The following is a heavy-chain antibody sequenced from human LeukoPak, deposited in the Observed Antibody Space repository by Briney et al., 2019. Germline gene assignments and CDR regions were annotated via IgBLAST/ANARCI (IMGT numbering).Heavy chain of an antibody. J-gene: IGHJ4*02. D-gene: IGHD4-11*01. V-gene: IGHV4-39*01. CDR1: GGSISSSSYY. CDR2: IYYSGST. CDR3: ARHEAYDYSNSAFDY. Sequence: SETLSLTCTVSGGSISSSSYYWGWIRQPPGKGLEWIGSIYYSGSTYYNPSLKSRVTISVDTSKNQFSLKLSSVTAADTAVYYCARHEAYDYSNSAFDYWGQGTLVTVSS.